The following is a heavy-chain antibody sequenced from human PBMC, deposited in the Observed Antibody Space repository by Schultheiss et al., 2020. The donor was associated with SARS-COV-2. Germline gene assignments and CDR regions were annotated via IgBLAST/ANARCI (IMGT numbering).Heavy chain of an antibody. Sequence: SETLSLTCTVSGGSINSGGYYWSWIRQHPGKGLEWIGYIYYSGSTYYNPSLKSRVTISVDTSKNQFSLKLSSVTAADTAVYYCAREGAVAGSIIDYWGQGTLVTVSS. CDR1: GGSINSGGYY. J-gene: IGHJ4*02. V-gene: IGHV4-31*03. D-gene: IGHD6-19*01. CDR2: IYYSGST. CDR3: AREGAVAGSIIDY.